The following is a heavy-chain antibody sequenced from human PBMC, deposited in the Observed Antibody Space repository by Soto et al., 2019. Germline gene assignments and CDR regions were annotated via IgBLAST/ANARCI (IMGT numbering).Heavy chain of an antibody. J-gene: IGHJ5*02. Sequence: TLPLTWSISGVSISDSGYYWNWICQHQGKGLEWLGYIYYSGTTRYNPSLRSRLTISIDTSKNHFSLRLTSVTAADTAVYYCAREKVFSPWGPPKNTWFDPWGQGPLVT. CDR2: IYYSGTT. CDR1: GVSISDSGYY. V-gene: IGHV4-31*02. CDR3: AREKVFSPWGPPKNTWFDP. D-gene: IGHD7-27*01.